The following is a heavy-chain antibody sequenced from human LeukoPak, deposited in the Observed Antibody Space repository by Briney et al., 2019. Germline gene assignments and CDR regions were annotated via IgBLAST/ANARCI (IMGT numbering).Heavy chain of an antibody. V-gene: IGHV4-30-4*01. CDR3: AAAGMGFDY. Sequence: SETLSLTCTVSGGSISSGDYYWSWIRQPPGKGLEWIGYIYYSGSTYYNPSLKSRVTTSVDTSKNQFSLKLSSVTAADTAVYYCAAAGMGFDYWGQGALVSVSS. D-gene: IGHD6-13*01. CDR1: GGSISSGDYY. J-gene: IGHJ4*02. CDR2: IYYSGST.